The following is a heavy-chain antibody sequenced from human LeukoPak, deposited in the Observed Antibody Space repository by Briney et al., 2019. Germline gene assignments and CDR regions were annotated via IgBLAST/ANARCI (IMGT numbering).Heavy chain of an antibody. Sequence: GGSLRLSCAASGFTVSSNYMSWVRQAPWKGLEWVSVIYSGGSTYYADSVKGRFTISRDNSKNTLYLQMNSLRAEDTAVYYCAREGQQLGFDYWGQGTLVTVSS. J-gene: IGHJ4*02. CDR2: IYSGGST. V-gene: IGHV3-53*01. D-gene: IGHD6-13*01. CDR1: GFTVSSNY. CDR3: AREGQQLGFDY.